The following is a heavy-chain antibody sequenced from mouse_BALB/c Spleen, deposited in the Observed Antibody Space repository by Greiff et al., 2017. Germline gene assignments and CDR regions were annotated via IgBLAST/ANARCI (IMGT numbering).Heavy chain of an antibody. Sequence: QVQLQQSGAELAKPGASVKMSCKASGYTFTSYWMHWVKQRPGQGLEWIGYINPSTGYTEYNQKFKDKATLTADKSSSTAYMQLSSLTSEDSAVYYCARSPTAMYADYWGQGTTLTVSS. V-gene: IGHV1-7*01. D-gene: IGHD1-2*01. CDR1: GYTFTSYW. CDR2: INPSTGYT. CDR3: ARSPTAMYADY. J-gene: IGHJ2*01.